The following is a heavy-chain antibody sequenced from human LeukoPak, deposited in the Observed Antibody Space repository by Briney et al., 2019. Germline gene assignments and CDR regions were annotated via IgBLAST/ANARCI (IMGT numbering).Heavy chain of an antibody. D-gene: IGHD2-2*01. V-gene: IGHV3-33*06. CDR1: GFTSSSYG. CDR2: IWYEGSNK. CDR3: AKESVGYCGSTSCQRGFDY. Sequence: GGSLRLSRAASGFTSSSYGMHWVRQAPGKGREWGAVIWYEGSNKYYADSVKGGFTLSRDNFKNTLYLQMNSLRAEDTAVYYCAKESVGYCGSTSCQRGFDYWGQGTLVTVSS. J-gene: IGHJ4*02.